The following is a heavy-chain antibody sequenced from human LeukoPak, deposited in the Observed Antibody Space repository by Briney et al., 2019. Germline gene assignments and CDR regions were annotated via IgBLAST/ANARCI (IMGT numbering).Heavy chain of an antibody. CDR1: GYSISSGYY. V-gene: IGHV4-38-2*01. J-gene: IGHJ3*02. CDR3: ARQTYYYDSSGYYPHDAFDI. Sequence: SETLSLTCAVSGYSISSGYYWGWIRQPPGKGLEWIGSIYHSGSIYYNPSLKSRVTISVDTSKNQFSLKLSSVTAADTAVYYCARQTYYYDSSGYYPHDAFDIWGQGTMVTVSS. D-gene: IGHD3-22*01. CDR2: IYHSGSI.